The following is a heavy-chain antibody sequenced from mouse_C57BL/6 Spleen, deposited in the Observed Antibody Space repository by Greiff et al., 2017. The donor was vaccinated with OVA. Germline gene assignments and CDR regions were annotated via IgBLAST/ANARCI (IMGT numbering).Heavy chain of an antibody. V-gene: IGHV1-52*01. Sequence: QVHVKQPGAELVRPGSSVKLSCKASGYTFTSYWMHWVKQRPIQGLEWIGNIDPSDSETHYNQKFKDKATLTVDKSSSTAYMQLSSLTSEDSAVYYCAREGWLLRHFDVWGTGTTVTVSS. J-gene: IGHJ1*03. CDR1: GYTFTSYW. D-gene: IGHD2-3*01. CDR2: IDPSDSET. CDR3: AREGWLLRHFDV.